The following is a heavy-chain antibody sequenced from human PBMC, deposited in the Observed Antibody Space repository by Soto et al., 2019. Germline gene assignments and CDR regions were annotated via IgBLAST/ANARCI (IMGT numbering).Heavy chain of an antibody. D-gene: IGHD4-17*01. CDR1: GGSISSGDYY. J-gene: IGHJ6*02. CDR3: ARVGGYGDYPWDLYDGMDV. V-gene: IGHV4-30-4*01. CDR2: IYYSGST. Sequence: QVQLQESGPGLVKPSQTLSLTCTVSGGSISSGDYYWSWIRQPPGKGLEWIGYIYYSGSTYYNPSLKSRVTISVDTSKNQFSLKLSFVTAADPAVYYCARVGGYGDYPWDLYDGMDVWGQGTTVTVSS.